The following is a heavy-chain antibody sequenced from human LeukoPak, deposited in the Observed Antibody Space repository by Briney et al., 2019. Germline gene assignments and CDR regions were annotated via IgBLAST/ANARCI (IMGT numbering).Heavy chain of an antibody. CDR3: ARSDGYGLVGI. D-gene: IGHD3-10*01. CDR2: IYHSGST. CDR1: GYSITSGYY. J-gene: IGHJ3*02. V-gene: IGHV4-38-2*02. Sequence: SETLSLTCTVSGYSITSGYYWGWIRQPPGKGLGWIGSIYHSGSTHYNPSLNSRVIIIIDTPKNHFSLTLSSVTAADTAVYYCARSDGYGLVGIWGQGTMVTVSS.